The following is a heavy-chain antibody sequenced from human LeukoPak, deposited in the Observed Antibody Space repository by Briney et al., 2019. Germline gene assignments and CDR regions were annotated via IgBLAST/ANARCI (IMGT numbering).Heavy chain of an antibody. CDR1: GGSISSYY. CDR3: ARDLYYDSSGYELDY. J-gene: IGHJ4*02. D-gene: IGHD3-22*01. Sequence: PSETLSLTCTVSGGSISSYYWSWIRQPPGKGLEWIGYIYYSGSTNYNPSLKSRVTISVDTSKNQFSLKLSSVTAADTAVYYCARDLYYDSSGYELDYWGQGTLVTVSS. CDR2: IYYSGST. V-gene: IGHV4-59*12.